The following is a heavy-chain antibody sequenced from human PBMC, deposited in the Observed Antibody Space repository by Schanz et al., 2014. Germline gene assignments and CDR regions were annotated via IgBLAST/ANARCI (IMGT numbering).Heavy chain of an antibody. CDR3: AKDAPYPFDL. CDR1: GFTFSTHA. CDR2: ISGDHRNT. V-gene: IGHV3-23*01. Sequence: EMQLLESGGGLIQPGGSLRLSCAASGFTFSTHAMSWVRQAPGKGLEWVSSISGDHRNTFYADSVKGRLTISRDNSKNTLYLQMNSLRAEDTAIYYCAKDAPYPFDLWGRGTLITVSS. J-gene: IGHJ2*01.